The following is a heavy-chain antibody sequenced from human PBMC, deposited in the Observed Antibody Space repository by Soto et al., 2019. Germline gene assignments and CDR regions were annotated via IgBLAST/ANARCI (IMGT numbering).Heavy chain of an antibody. Sequence: PGESLKISCKGSGYSFTSYWIGWVRQMPGKGLEWMGIIYPGDSDTRYSPSFQGQVTISADKSISTAYLQWSSLKASDTAMYYCARHKPYCSGGSCYSNWFDPWGQGTLVTVSS. CDR3: ARHKPYCSGGSCYSNWFDP. CDR1: GYSFTSYW. D-gene: IGHD2-15*01. J-gene: IGHJ5*02. V-gene: IGHV5-51*01. CDR2: IYPGDSDT.